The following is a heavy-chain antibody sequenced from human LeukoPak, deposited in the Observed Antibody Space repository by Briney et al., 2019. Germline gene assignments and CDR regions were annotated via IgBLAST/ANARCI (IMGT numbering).Heavy chain of an antibody. CDR3: AREVVRGVMLNWFDP. CDR1: GGTFSSYA. J-gene: IGHJ5*02. CDR2: IIPIFGTA. D-gene: IGHD3-10*01. Sequence: SVEVSCKASGGTFSSYAISWVRQAPGQGLEWMGGIIPIFGTANYAQKFQGRVTITADKSTSTAYMELSSLRSEDTAVYYCAREVVRGVMLNWFDPWGQGTLVTVSS. V-gene: IGHV1-69*06.